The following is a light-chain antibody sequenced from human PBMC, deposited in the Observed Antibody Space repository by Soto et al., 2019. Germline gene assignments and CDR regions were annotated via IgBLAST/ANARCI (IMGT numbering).Light chain of an antibody. J-gene: IGKJ2*01. CDR2: KAS. Sequence: DIQMTQSPSTLSASVGDRVTITCRASQSISSWLAWYQQKPGTAPKLLIYKASSLQSGVPSRFSGSGSGTEVTHTISSLQPDDFATYYCQQYSSYPYTFGKGTKLEIK. V-gene: IGKV1-5*03. CDR1: QSISSW. CDR3: QQYSSYPYT.